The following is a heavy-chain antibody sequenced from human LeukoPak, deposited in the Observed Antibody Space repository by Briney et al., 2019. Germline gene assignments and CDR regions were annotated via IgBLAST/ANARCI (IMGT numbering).Heavy chain of an antibody. Sequence: PSEALSLTCSVSGGAISRYYWSWIRQPPGKGLEWIGYIYYSGSTNYNPSLKSRVTISVDTSKNQFSLKLSSVTAADTAVYYCASSYYDFWSGYYSPDAFDIWGQGTMVTVSS. CDR1: GGAISRYY. D-gene: IGHD3-3*01. V-gene: IGHV4-59*01. CDR3: ASSYYDFWSGYYSPDAFDI. CDR2: IYYSGST. J-gene: IGHJ3*02.